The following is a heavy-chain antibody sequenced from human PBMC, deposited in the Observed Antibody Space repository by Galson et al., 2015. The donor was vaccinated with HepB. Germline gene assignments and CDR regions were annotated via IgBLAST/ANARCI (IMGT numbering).Heavy chain of an antibody. D-gene: IGHD2-8*01. CDR3: ARPLVLNGRFTPGVGPFHI. CDR2: IYYGGRT. J-gene: IGHJ3*02. CDR1: GISISGSQYY. Sequence: ETLSLTCDVSGISISGSQYYWGWIRQSPKKGLEWIGSIYYGGRTYFSPPFQSRVAMSVDTSKNQLSLTLSSVTAADTAVYHCARPLVLNGRFTPGVGPFHIWGHGALVTVSA. V-gene: IGHV4-39*01.